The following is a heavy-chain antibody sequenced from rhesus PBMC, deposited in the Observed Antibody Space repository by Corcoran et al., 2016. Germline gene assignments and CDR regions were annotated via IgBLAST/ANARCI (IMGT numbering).Heavy chain of an antibody. CDR3: TKGPPSFDF. V-gene: IGHV4-80*01. Sequence: QVQLQESGPGLVEPSETLSLTCPAAGSSMTNAWWSWIRQSPAKGLEWIGEIKGDSGHSTYNPSLRSRVTISRDASKSQFSLRLNSVTAADAAVYYCTKGPPSFDFWGQGVLVTVSS. J-gene: IGHJ4*01. CDR1: GSSMTNAW. CDR2: IKGDSGHS.